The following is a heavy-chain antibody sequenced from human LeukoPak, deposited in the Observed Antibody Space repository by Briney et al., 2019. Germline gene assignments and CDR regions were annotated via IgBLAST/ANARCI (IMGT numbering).Heavy chain of an antibody. Sequence: SQTLSLTCTVSRGSINTGNSYWSWIRQPPGKGLEWLGFIHYSGSTDYNPSLKSRVSISIDTSKNQFSLQLSSVTAADTAVYYCARDPVGGSTIFDYWGQGTLVTVSS. D-gene: IGHD1-26*01. CDR2: IHYSGST. CDR1: RGSINTGNSY. CDR3: ARDPVGGSTIFDY. V-gene: IGHV4-30-4*01. J-gene: IGHJ4*02.